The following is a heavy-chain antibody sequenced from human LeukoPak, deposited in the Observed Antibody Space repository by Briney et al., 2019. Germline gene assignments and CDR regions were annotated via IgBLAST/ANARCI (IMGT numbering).Heavy chain of an antibody. J-gene: IGHJ5*02. D-gene: IGHD2-2*01. Sequence: SQTLSLTCAISGNSVSSNSVTWNWIRQSPSRGLEWLGRTYYRSTWYNDYAVSVRGRITVNPDTSKNQFSLHLNSVTPEDTAVYYCARRLTQYDCFDPWGQGILVTASS. CDR2: TYYRSTWYN. CDR3: ARRLTQYDCFDP. V-gene: IGHV6-1*01. CDR1: GNSVSSNSVT.